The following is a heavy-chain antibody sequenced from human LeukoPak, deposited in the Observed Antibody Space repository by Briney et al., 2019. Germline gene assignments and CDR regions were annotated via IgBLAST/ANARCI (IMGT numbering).Heavy chain of an antibody. CDR3: ARDSAYYYDSSTGTFDY. Sequence: GGSLRLPCAASGFTFSDYYMSWIRQAPGKGLEWVSYISSSGSTIYYADSVKGRFTISRDNSKNTLYLQMNSLRAEDTAVYYCARDSAYYYDSSTGTFDYWGQGTLVTVSS. CDR1: GFTFSDYY. V-gene: IGHV3-11*04. CDR2: ISSSGSTI. J-gene: IGHJ4*02. D-gene: IGHD3-22*01.